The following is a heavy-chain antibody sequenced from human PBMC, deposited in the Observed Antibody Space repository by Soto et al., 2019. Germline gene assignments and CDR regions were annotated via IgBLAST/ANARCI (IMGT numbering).Heavy chain of an antibody. Sequence: EVQLVASGGALVQPGRSLRLSCTASGFTFGDYAMSWFRQAPGKGPEWVGLIRSKSHGGTTEYAASVKGRFTISRDDSISIAYLPMNSLKPGDTALYYCTRVFSLVVVPAENTPVDDWGQGMLVTVSS. CDR3: TRVFSLVVVPAENTPVDD. D-gene: IGHD2-2*01. CDR1: GFTFGDYA. J-gene: IGHJ4*02. V-gene: IGHV3-49*03. CDR2: IRSKSHGGTT.